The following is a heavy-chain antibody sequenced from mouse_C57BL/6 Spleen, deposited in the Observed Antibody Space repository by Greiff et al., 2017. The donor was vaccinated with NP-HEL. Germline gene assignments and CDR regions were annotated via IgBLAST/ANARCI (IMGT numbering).Heavy chain of an antibody. V-gene: IGHV1-55*01. CDR3: AISYYYGSSYAMDY. CDR1: GYTFTSSW. D-gene: IGHD1-1*01. Sequence: QFHLQQPGAELVKPGASGKMSCKASGYTFTSSWITWVRQRPGQGLGWIGEIYPGGGSTNYNEKFKSKATLTVDTSASTAYMQLSSLTSEDSAVYYCAISYYYGSSYAMDYWGQGTSVTVSS. CDR2: IYPGGGST. J-gene: IGHJ4*01.